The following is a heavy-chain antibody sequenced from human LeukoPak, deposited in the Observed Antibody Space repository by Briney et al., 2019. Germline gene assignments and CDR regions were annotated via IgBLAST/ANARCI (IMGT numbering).Heavy chain of an antibody. Sequence: PGGSLRLSCAASGFTFSSYWMHWVRQAPGKGLVWVSRINSDGSSTSYADSVKGRFTISRDNAKNSLYLQMNSLRAEDTAVYYCARDARHSQDIVVVPGSGIYYYYYMDVWGKGTTVTVSS. J-gene: IGHJ6*03. V-gene: IGHV3-74*01. CDR3: ARDARHSQDIVVVPGSGIYYYYYMDV. D-gene: IGHD2-2*01. CDR2: INSDGSST. CDR1: GFTFSSYW.